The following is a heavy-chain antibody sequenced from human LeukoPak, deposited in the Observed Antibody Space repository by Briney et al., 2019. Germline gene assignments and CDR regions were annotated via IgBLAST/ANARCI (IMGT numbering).Heavy chain of an antibody. CDR3: ARQEYDY. CDR1: GFTFSDHY. V-gene: IGHV3-11*04. D-gene: IGHD2/OR15-2a*01. J-gene: IGHJ4*02. CDR2: ISNSGSLK. Sequence: GGSLRLSCAASGFTFSDHYMSWFRQAPGKGLEWVSYISNSGSLKYYADSVKGRFTISRDNAKNSLYLQMNSLRAEDTAVYYCARQEYDYWGQGTLVTVSS.